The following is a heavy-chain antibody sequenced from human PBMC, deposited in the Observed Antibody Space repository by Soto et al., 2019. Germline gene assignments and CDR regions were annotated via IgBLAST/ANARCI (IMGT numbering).Heavy chain of an antibody. CDR2: IYYSGST. CDR3: ARVTVVVVAAPIDY. D-gene: IGHD2-15*01. J-gene: IGHJ4*02. Sequence: QLQLQESGPGLVKPSETLSLTCTVSGGSISSSSYYWGWIRQPPGKGLEWIGSIYYSGSTYYNPSLNSRFTISVDTSINQFSLKLSSVTAAYTAVYYCARVTVVVVAAPIDYCGQGTLVTLSS. CDR1: GGSISSSSYY. V-gene: IGHV4-39*01.